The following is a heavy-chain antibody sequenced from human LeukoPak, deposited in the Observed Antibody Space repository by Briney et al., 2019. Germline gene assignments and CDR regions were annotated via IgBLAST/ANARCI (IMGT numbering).Heavy chain of an antibody. CDR3: ARDRVAARPHYYYYYGMDV. J-gene: IGHJ6*02. V-gene: IGHV3-48*03. CDR1: GFTFSSYE. D-gene: IGHD6-6*01. Sequence: GGSLRLPCAASGFTFSSYEMNWVRRAPGKGLEWVSYISSSGSTIYYADSVKGRFTISRDNAKNSLYLQMNSLRAEDTAVYYCARDRVAARPHYYYYYGMDVWGQGTTVTVSS. CDR2: ISSSGSTI.